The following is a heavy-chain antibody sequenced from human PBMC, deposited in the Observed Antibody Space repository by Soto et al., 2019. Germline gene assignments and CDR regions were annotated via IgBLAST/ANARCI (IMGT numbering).Heavy chain of an antibody. D-gene: IGHD3-10*02. Sequence: GGSLRLSCEASGFTNSECSMNWVSQAPGKGLEWLAYITIRTGNVLYADSVRGRFTISADNAENSVILQMNSLRDEDSAVYFCVRDRDLYRDMFHAELWGQGTLVTVSS. CDR2: ITIRTGNV. CDR3: VRDRDLYRDMFHAEL. V-gene: IGHV3-48*02. J-gene: IGHJ4*01. CDR1: GFTNSECS.